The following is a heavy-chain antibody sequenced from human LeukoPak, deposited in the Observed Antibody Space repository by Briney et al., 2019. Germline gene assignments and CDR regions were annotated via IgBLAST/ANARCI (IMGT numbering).Heavy chain of an antibody. CDR2: IRSKAYGGTT. CDR3: TRGHQDYYDSSGYYRYYYYGMDV. D-gene: IGHD3-22*01. Sequence: GGSLRLSCTAPGFTFGDYAMSWFRRAPGRGLEWVGFIRSKAYGGTTEYAASVKGRFTISRDDSKSIAYLQMNSLKTEDTAVYYCTRGHQDYYDSSGYYRYYYYGMDVWGQGTTVIVSS. CDR1: GFTFGDYA. J-gene: IGHJ6*02. V-gene: IGHV3-49*03.